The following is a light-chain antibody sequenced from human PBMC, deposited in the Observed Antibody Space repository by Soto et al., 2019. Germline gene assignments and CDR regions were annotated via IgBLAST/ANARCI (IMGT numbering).Light chain of an antibody. CDR3: QQYGGSRT. Sequence: EIVLTQSPGTLSLSPGERATLSCRASESVSSTDLAWYQQKPDQAPRLLIYGASSRATGVPDRFSGSGSGTDFTLTISRLEPEDFALYYCQQYGGSRTFGQGTRVEIK. CDR2: GAS. CDR1: ESVSSTD. V-gene: IGKV3-20*01. J-gene: IGKJ1*01.